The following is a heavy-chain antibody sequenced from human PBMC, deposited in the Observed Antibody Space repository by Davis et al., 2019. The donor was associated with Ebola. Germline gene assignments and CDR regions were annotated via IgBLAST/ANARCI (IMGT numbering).Heavy chain of an antibody. D-gene: IGHD2-21*02. J-gene: IGHJ4*02. Sequence: GESLKISCAASGFTVSNNYMSWVRQAPGKGLECVSVLYSGGGTYYADSVKGRFTISRDNSKNTLYLQMNSLRAEDTAVYYCARGGSVVVTATSPQDFDYWGQGTLVTVSS. CDR2: LYSGGGT. V-gene: IGHV3-53*05. CDR3: ARGGSVVVTATSPQDFDY. CDR1: GFTVSNNY.